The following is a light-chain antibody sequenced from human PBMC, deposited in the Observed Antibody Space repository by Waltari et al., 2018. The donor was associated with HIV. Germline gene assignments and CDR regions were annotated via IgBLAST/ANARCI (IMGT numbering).Light chain of an antibody. CDR3: SSYTSSSTRWV. Sequence: QSVLTQPPSVSGAPGQRVTIACTGTRSNIGAGFDVHWYQQIPGNAPKLPCYDNNIRPSGVPNRFSCSNAGNTASLTISGLQAEDEADYYCSSYTSSSTRWVFGGGTKLTVL. V-gene: IGLV1-40*01. CDR2: DNN. J-gene: IGLJ3*02. CDR1: RSNIGAGFD.